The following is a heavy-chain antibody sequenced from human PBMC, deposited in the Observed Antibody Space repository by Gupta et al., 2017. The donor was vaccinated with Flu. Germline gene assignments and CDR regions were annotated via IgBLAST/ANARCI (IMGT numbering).Heavy chain of an antibody. Sequence: EVQLVQSGAEVKKPGESLKISCKGSGYSFTSYWIGWVRQMPGKGLEWMGIIYPGDSDTRYSPSFQGQVTISADKSISTAYLQWSSLKASDTAMYYCARLNRLDIVVVPAATQPYYFDYWGQGTLVTVSS. V-gene: IGHV5-51*01. J-gene: IGHJ4*02. CDR1: GYSFTSYW. D-gene: IGHD2-2*01. CDR3: ARLNRLDIVVVPAATQPYYFDY. CDR2: IYPGDSDT.